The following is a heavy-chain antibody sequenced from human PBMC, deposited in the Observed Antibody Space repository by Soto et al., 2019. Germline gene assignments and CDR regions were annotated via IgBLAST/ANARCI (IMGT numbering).Heavy chain of an antibody. CDR3: ARDDLASTMIVVAPGAFDI. J-gene: IGHJ3*02. D-gene: IGHD3-22*01. CDR1: GYTFTSYY. CDR2: SNPSGGST. Sequence: QVQLVQSGAEVKKPGASVKVSCKASGYTFTSYYMHWVRQAPGQGLEWMGRSNPSGGSTSYAQKFQGRVTMTRDTSTSTVYMELSSLRSEDTAVYYCARDDLASTMIVVAPGAFDIWGQGTMVTVSS. V-gene: IGHV1-46*01.